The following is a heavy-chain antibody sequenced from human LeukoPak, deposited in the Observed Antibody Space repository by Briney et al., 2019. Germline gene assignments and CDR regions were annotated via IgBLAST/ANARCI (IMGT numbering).Heavy chain of an antibody. D-gene: IGHD3-3*01. CDR3: ASTLEWLFPH. V-gene: IGHV4-30-2*01. CDR1: GGSISSGGYS. CDR2: IYHSGST. Sequence: PSQTLSLTCAVSGGSISSGGYSWSWIRQPPGKGLEWIGYIYHSGSTYYNPSLKSRVTISVDRSKNPFSLELSSVTAADTAVYYCASTLEWLFPHRGQGTLVTVSS. J-gene: IGHJ4*02.